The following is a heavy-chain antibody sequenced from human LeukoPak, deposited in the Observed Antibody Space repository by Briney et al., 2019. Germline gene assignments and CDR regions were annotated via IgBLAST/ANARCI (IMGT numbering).Heavy chain of an antibody. D-gene: IGHD4-17*01. Sequence: SETLSLTCTVSGGSISSYYWSWIRQPPGKGLEWIGYIYYSGSTNYNPSLKSRVTISVDTSKNQFSLKLSSVTAADTAVYYCARSTLGYGDYAAFDIWGQGTMVTVSS. CDR2: IYYSGST. CDR3: ARSTLGYGDYAAFDI. CDR1: GGSISSYY. J-gene: IGHJ3*02. V-gene: IGHV4-59*01.